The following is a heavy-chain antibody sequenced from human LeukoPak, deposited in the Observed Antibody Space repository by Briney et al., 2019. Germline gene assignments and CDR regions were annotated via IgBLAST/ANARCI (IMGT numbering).Heavy chain of an antibody. CDR1: GGSISSYY. D-gene: IGHD3-10*01. CDR2: IHSNGGA. J-gene: IGHJ5*02. CDR3: ASSDLGSLGQFDP. V-gene: IGHV4-59*01. Sequence: SETLSLTCTVSGGSISSYYWSWIRQPPGKGLEWIGFIHSNGGANYNASLNSRATISRDTSRSQVSLKLTSVTAADTAVYYCASSDLGSLGQFDPWGQGTLVTVSS.